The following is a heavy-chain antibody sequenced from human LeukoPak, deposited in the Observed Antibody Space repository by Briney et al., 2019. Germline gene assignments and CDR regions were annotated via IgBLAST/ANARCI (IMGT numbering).Heavy chain of an antibody. Sequence: PSETLSPTCTVSGGSISSSSYYWSWIRQPPGKGLEWIGYIYYSGSTNYNPSLKSRVTISVDTSKNQFSLKLSSVTAADTAVYYCASLSYDSSGYYYYYWGQGTLVTVSS. V-gene: IGHV4-61*01. D-gene: IGHD3-22*01. CDR1: GGSISSSSYY. J-gene: IGHJ4*02. CDR2: IYYSGST. CDR3: ASLSYDSSGYYYYY.